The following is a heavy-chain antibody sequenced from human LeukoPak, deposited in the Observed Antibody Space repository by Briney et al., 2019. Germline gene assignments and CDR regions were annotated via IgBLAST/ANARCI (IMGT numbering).Heavy chain of an antibody. J-gene: IGHJ6*02. CDR2: IYYSGST. CDR3: ARQGWASFYYYGVDV. CDR1: GGSISSNSYY. D-gene: IGHD6-19*01. Sequence: SETLSLTCTVSGGSISSNSYYWGWIRQPPGKGLEWIGSIYYSGSTYYNSSLKSRVTISIDTSKNQFSLKLSSVTAADTAVYYCARQGWASFYYYGVDVWGQGTPVTVSS. V-gene: IGHV4-39*01.